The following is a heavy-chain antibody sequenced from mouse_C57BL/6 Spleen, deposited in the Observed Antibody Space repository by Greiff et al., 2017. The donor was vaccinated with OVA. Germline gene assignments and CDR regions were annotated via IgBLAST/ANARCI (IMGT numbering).Heavy chain of an antibody. D-gene: IGHD4-1*01. CDR3: TREVTGTRYAMDY. Sequence: QVQLKQSGAELVRPGASVTLSCKASGYTFTDYEMHWVKQTPVHGLEWIGAIDPETGGAAYNQKFKGKAILTADKSSSTAYMELRSLTSEDSAVYYCTREVTGTRYAMDYWGQGTSVTVSS. J-gene: IGHJ4*01. CDR2: IDPETGGA. V-gene: IGHV1-15*01. CDR1: GYTFTDYE.